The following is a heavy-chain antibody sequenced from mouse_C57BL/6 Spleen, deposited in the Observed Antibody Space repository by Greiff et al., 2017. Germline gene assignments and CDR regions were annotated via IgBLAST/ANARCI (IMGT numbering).Heavy chain of an antibody. J-gene: IGHJ1*03. D-gene: IGHD1-1*02. V-gene: IGHV1-82*01. CDR2: IYPGDGDT. CDR3: AREYGSRYCDV. CDR1: GYAFSSSW. Sequence: QVQLQQSGPELVKPGASVKISCKASGYAFSSSWMNWVKQRPGKGLEWIGRIYPGDGDTNYNGKFKGKATLTADKSSSTAYMQLSSLTSEDSAVYFCAREYGSRYCDVWGTGTTVTVSS.